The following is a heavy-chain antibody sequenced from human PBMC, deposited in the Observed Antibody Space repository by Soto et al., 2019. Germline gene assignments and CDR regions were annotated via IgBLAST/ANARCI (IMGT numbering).Heavy chain of an antibody. CDR3: AKSRGPGTYYNPFDAFDL. D-gene: IGHD3-10*01. CDR1: GFTFNNYA. J-gene: IGHJ3*01. V-gene: IGHV3-23*01. Sequence: EVQLLESGGGLVQPGGSLRLSCAASGFTFNNYAMNWVRQAPGKGLEWVSGISGSGGGAYNADSVKGRFTISRDNSKNTLFVQMNSLRPEDTAVYYCAKSRGPGTYYNPFDAFDLWGQGTLVTVSS. CDR2: ISGSGGGA.